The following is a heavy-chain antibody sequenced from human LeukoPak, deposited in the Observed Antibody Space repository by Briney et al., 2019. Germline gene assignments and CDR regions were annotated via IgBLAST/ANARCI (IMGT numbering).Heavy chain of an antibody. CDR2: ISYVGGNK. Sequence: PGGSLRLSCAASGFTFSSYAMHWVRQAPGKGLEWVAVISYVGGNKYYADSVKGRFTISRDNSKNTLYLQMNSLRAEDTAVYYCARDRSYYYGSGSYYGREFDPWGQGTLVTVSS. V-gene: IGHV3-30*04. J-gene: IGHJ5*02. CDR1: GFTFSSYA. D-gene: IGHD3-10*01. CDR3: ARDRSYYYGSGSYYGREFDP.